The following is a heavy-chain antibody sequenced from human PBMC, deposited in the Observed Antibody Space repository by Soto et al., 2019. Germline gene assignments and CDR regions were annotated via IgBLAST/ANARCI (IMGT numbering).Heavy chain of an antibody. CDR2: IVSGGST. J-gene: IGHJ4*02. CDR1: AFKVGCSN. V-gene: IGHV3-53*01. D-gene: IGHD2-21*01. CDR3: ATDSPNGGIGYFDS. Sequence: PGGSLRLSCAASAFKVGCSNVTWVRQAPGNGLEWVSVIVSGGSTHYADSVTGRFTVSRDVSNNTVYLHMSSLRAEDTAVYFCATDSPNGGIGYFDSWGLGTLVTVSS.